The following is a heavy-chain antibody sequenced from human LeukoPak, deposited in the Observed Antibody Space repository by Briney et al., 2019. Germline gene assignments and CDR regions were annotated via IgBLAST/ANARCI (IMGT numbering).Heavy chain of an antibody. D-gene: IGHD1-14*01. CDR2: INTDSSTI. J-gene: IGHJ4*02. V-gene: IGHV3-48*04. CDR3: ATGGN. Sequence: PGGSLRLSCAASGFTFSSFSMNWVRQAPGKGLEWVSYINTDSSTIYYADSVEGRFTISRDNVKNSLYLQMNSLRAEDTAVYYCATGGNWGQGTLVTVSS. CDR1: GFTFSSFS.